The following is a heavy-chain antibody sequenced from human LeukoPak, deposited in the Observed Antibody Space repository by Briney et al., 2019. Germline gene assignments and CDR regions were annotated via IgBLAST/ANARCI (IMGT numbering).Heavy chain of an antibody. Sequence: SETLSLTCAVSGGSFSGYYWSWIRQPPGKGLEWIGEINHSGSTNYNPSLKSRVTISVDTSKNQFSLKLSSVTAADTAVYYCARKDRTRGGIFDYWGQGTLVTVSS. J-gene: IGHJ4*02. D-gene: IGHD3-10*01. V-gene: IGHV4-34*01. CDR3: ARKDRTRGGIFDY. CDR1: GGSFSGYY. CDR2: INHSGST.